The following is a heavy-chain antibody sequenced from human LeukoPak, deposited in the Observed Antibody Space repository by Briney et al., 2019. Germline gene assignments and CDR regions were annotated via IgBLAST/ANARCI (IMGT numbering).Heavy chain of an antibody. J-gene: IGHJ4*02. V-gene: IGHV3-48*01. CDR1: GFTFSHHN. CDR2: ISSSGNTI. D-gene: IGHD3-10*01. CDR3: ARDLYYGSASPRLDY. Sequence: GGSLRLSCAASGFTFSHHNMNWVRQVPGKGLESVSYISSSGNTIYYADSVKGRFTISRDNAHGSLYLQMNSLRVEDTAIYYCARDLYYGSASPRLDYGGQGPLVTVSS.